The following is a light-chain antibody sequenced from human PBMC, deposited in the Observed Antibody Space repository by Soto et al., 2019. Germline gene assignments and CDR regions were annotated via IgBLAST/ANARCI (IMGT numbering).Light chain of an antibody. V-gene: IGKV1-9*01. J-gene: IGKJ5*01. Sequence: IQLTQSPSSLSSSIGNRVTITCRASQGISNCLAWYQQKPGKAPKILIYAASTLQSGVPSRFSGIGSGTEFTLTISSLQNDDFAAYHGQQHYTLTFTFGQGTRLEIK. CDR3: QQHYTLTFT. CDR1: QGISNC. CDR2: AAS.